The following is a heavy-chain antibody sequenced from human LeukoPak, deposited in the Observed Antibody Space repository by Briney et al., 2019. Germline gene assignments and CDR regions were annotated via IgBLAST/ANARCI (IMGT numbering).Heavy chain of an antibody. J-gene: IGHJ5*02. V-gene: IGHV3-23*01. CDR3: ARGGPRYSSGWSPPWWFDP. CDR2: ISGSGGST. Sequence: GGSLRLSCAASGFTFSSYAMSWVRQAPGKGLEWVSAISGSGGSTYYADSVKGRFTISRDNAKNSLYLQMNSLRAEDTAVYYCARGGPRYSSGWSPPWWFDPWGQGTLVTVSS. CDR1: GFTFSSYA. D-gene: IGHD6-19*01.